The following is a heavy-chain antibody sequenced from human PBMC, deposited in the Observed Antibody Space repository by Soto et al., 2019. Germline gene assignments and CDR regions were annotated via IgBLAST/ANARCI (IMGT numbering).Heavy chain of an antibody. J-gene: IGHJ4*02. CDR3: ARASVGPPGGGSWIMPFDF. D-gene: IGHD2-15*01. Sequence: SETLSLTCSVSGGSISNYYWSWIRQSAGKGLKWIGRIYPGGSTNYNPSLKSRVTMSVDTSKNQVSLRLTSVTAADTAVYYCARASVGPPGGGSWIMPFDFWGQGTRVTVSS. CDR1: GGSISNYY. V-gene: IGHV4-4*07. CDR2: IYPGGST.